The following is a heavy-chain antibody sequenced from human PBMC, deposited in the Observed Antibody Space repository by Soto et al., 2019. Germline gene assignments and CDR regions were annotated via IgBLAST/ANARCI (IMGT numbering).Heavy chain of an antibody. CDR1: GDSVSSNSAA. J-gene: IGHJ6*02. V-gene: IGHV6-1*01. D-gene: IGHD1-1*01. Sequence: PSQTLSLTCAITGDSVSSNSAAWNWIRQSPSRGLEWLGRTYYRSKWYNDYAVSVESRITINPDTSKNQFSLQLNSVTPEDTAVYYCARVGPRYKQNYYYGMDVWGQGTTVTVSS. CDR3: ARVGPRYKQNYYYGMDV. CDR2: TYYRSKWYN.